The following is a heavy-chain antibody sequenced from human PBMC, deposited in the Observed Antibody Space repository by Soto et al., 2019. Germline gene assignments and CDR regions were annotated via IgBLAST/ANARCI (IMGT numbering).Heavy chain of an antibody. CDR1: GTFKSYA. J-gene: IGHJ3*02. CDR2: ITPIFGTT. CDR3: ARLRRETYLNDAFDI. Sequence: QVQLVQSGAEVKKPGSSVKVSCKASGTFKSYAITWVRQAPGQGLEWMGVITPIFGTTNYAQKFQGRVTITANESTSTANMELRSLRSGDTSVYYCARLRRETYLNDAFDIWGPGTIVTVSS. V-gene: IGHV1-69*01.